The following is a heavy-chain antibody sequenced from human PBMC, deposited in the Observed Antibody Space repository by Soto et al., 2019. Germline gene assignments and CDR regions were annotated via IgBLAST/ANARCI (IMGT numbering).Heavy chain of an antibody. CDR2: IYPGDSDT. CDR3: ARGRYDFWSGPLGYYYMDV. J-gene: IGHJ6*03. V-gene: IGHV5-51*01. CDR1: GYSFTSYW. D-gene: IGHD3-3*01. Sequence: GESLKISCKGSGYSFTSYWIGWVRQMPGKGLEWMGIIYPGDSDTRYSPSFQGQVTISADKSISTAYLQWSSLKASDTAMYYCARGRYDFWSGPLGYYYMDVWGKGTTVTVSS.